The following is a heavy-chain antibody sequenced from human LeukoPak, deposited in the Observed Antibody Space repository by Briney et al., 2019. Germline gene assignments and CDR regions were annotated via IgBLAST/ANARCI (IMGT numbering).Heavy chain of an antibody. Sequence: SQTLSLTCAFSGDSVSSNSAAWNWIRQSPSRGLEWLGRTYYRWKWYNEYAVSVKSRMTINPDTSKNQFSLQVNSVTPEDTAVYYCARSTIIRGVSFDFWGQGTLVTVSS. V-gene: IGHV6-1*01. J-gene: IGHJ4*02. CDR2: TYYRWKWYN. D-gene: IGHD3-10*01. CDR3: ARSTIIRGVSFDF. CDR1: GDSVSSNSAA.